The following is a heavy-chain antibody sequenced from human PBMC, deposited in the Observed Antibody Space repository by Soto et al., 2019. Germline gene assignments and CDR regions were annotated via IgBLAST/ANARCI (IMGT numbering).Heavy chain of an antibody. D-gene: IGHD3-10*01. CDR2: IYWDGEK. Sequence: QITLKESGPTLVQPTQTLTLTCSFSGFSLITTGAGVGWIRQPPGKAPEWLALIYWDGEKRYSPALRSRLTITKDSSKNQVVLTMTNMDPVDTATYYCALRLSIMIRGANAFDIWGQGTFLSVSS. V-gene: IGHV2-5*02. CDR1: GFSLITTGAG. CDR3: ALRLSIMIRGANAFDI. J-gene: IGHJ3*02.